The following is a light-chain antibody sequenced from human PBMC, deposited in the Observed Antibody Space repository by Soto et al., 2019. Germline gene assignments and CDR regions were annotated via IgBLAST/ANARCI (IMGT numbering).Light chain of an antibody. Sequence: QSVLTQPASVSGSPGQSITISCTGTSSDVGGYNYVSWYQQHPGKAPKLMIYDVSNRPSGVSNRFSGSKSRNTASLTISGLQAEDEADYYCSSYTSSSTPLFGGGTKLTVL. V-gene: IGLV2-14*01. CDR1: SSDVGGYNY. J-gene: IGLJ2*01. CDR3: SSYTSSSTPL. CDR2: DVS.